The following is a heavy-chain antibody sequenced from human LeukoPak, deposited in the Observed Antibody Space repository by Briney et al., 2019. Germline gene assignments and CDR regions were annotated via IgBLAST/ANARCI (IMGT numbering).Heavy chain of an antibody. Sequence: SETLSLTCTVSGGSISSSSYYWGWIRQPPGKGLEWIGSIYYSGSTYYNPSLKSRVTISVDTSKNQFSLKLSSVTAADTAVYYCARGLMGITMVRGVMGSMYYYYYMDVWGKGTTVTVSS. CDR1: GGSISSSSYY. CDR2: IYYSGST. D-gene: IGHD3-10*01. J-gene: IGHJ6*03. V-gene: IGHV4-39*07. CDR3: ARGLMGITMVRGVMGSMYYYYYMDV.